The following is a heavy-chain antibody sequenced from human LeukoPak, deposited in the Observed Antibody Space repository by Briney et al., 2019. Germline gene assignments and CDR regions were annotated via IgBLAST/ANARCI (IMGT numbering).Heavy chain of an antibody. CDR2: YNHSXYT. CDR3: ARCFLQRDGDNGGGDY. CDR1: GGSFSSXX. D-gene: IGHD4-17*01. J-gene: IGHJ4*02. V-gene: IGHV4-34*01. Sequence: SETLSLTCAVFGGSFSSXXXXXXXQPXXXXXXXXXXYNHSXYTSYYPSXXXXXXXXVDTSKHQFSLKLTSVTAADTAVYYCARCFLQRDGDNGGGDYWGQGTLVTVSS.